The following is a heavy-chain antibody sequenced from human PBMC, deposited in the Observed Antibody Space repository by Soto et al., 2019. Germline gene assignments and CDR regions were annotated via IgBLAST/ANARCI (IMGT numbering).Heavy chain of an antibody. CDR3: ARADSTDDAFHI. V-gene: IGHV3-33*01. D-gene: IGHD4-17*01. Sequence: GSLRLSCAASGFTFSSYGMHWVRQAPGKGLEWVAVIWYDGSNKYYADSVKGRFTISRDNSKNTLYLQMNSLRAEDTAVYYCARADSTDDAFHIWGQGTMVTVSS. CDR1: GFTFSSYG. J-gene: IGHJ3*02. CDR2: IWYDGSNK.